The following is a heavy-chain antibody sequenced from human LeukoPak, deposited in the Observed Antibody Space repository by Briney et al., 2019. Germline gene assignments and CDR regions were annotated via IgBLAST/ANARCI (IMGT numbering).Heavy chain of an antibody. J-gene: IGHJ4*02. D-gene: IGHD1-26*01. V-gene: IGHV4-39*01. Sequence: SETLSLTCTVSGGSVSSSRYYWGWIRLPPGKGLEWIGSIFYSGFTYYTPSLKSRVTISVDTSKNQFSLKLSSVTAADTAVYYCARHSLNSGSYQIEYWGQGTLVTVSS. CDR3: ARHSLNSGSYQIEY. CDR1: GGSVSSSRYY. CDR2: IFYSGFT.